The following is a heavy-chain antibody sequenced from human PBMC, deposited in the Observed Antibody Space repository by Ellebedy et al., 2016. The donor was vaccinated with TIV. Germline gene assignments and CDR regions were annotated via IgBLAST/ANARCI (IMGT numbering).Heavy chain of an antibody. CDR3: ARTLLLRAYYYYYGMDV. Sequence: SETLSLTCTVSGGSISSYYWSWIRQPPGKGLEWIGYIYYSGSTNYNPSLKSRVTISVDTSKNQFSLKLSSVTAADTAVYYCARTLLLRAYYYYYGMDVWGQGTTVTVSS. J-gene: IGHJ6*02. D-gene: IGHD2-15*01. CDR1: GGSISSYY. CDR2: IYYSGST. V-gene: IGHV4-59*12.